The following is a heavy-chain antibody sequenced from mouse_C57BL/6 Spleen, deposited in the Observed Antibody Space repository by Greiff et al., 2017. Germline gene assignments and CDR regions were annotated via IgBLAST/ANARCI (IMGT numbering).Heavy chain of an antibody. CDR2: IYPGDGDT. CDR1: GYAFSSSW. V-gene: IGHV1-82*01. Sequence: VQLQQSGPELVKPGASVKISCKASGYAFSSSWMNWVKQRPGKGLEWIGRIYPGDGDTNYNGKFKGKATLTADKSSSTAYMQLSSLTSEDSAVYFCARSGFDYYGSSYFWYFDVWGTGTTVTVSS. CDR3: ARSGFDYYGSSYFWYFDV. J-gene: IGHJ1*03. D-gene: IGHD1-1*01.